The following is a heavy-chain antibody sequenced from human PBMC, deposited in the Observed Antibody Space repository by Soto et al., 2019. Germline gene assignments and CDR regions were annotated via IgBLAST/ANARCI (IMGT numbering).Heavy chain of an antibody. Sequence: GGSLRLSCAASGFTFSSYAMSCVRQAPGKGLEGVSGISASAGTTYCADSVKGRFTIARDNSKNTLYLQMNSMRAEDTAIYYWATETYSGSYYFEYSGQGTLVTVSS. CDR1: GFTFSSYA. CDR2: ISASAGTT. J-gene: IGHJ4*02. V-gene: IGHV3-23*01. CDR3: ATETYSGSYYFEY. D-gene: IGHD1-26*01.